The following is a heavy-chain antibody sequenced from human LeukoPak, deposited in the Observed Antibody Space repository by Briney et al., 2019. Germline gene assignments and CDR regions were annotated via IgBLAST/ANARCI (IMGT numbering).Heavy chain of an antibody. CDR2: INHSGST. CDR1: GGSFSGYY. CDR3: ARGGFDY. Sequence: SETLSLTCAVYGGSFSGYYWCWIRQPPGKGLEWIGEINHSGSTNYNPSLKSRVTMSVDTSKNQFSLKLSSVTAADTAVYYCARGGFDYWGQGTLVTVSS. V-gene: IGHV4-34*01. J-gene: IGHJ4*02.